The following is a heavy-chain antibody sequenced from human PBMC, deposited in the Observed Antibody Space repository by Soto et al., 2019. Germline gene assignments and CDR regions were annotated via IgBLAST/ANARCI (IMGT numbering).Heavy chain of an antibody. V-gene: IGHV3-21*02. CDR3: VRDLGSYVRSGYMDL. CDR1: GFAFNTYS. J-gene: IGHJ6*03. CDR2: INEDSTYI. Sequence: EVQLVESGGGLVKPGGSLRLSCTGSGFAFNTYSLNWVRQAPGKGLEWVSSINEDSTYIYYADSVRGRITISRDNVNDSLFLQMKSLRPDDTAVYYCVRDLGSYVRSGYMDLWGDGATVTVSS. D-gene: IGHD3-10*02.